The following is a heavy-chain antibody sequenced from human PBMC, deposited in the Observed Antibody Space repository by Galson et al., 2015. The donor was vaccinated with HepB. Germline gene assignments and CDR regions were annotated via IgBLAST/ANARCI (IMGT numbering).Heavy chain of an antibody. V-gene: IGHV3-30-3*01. CDR2: ISDDGITA. D-gene: IGHD6-19*01. CDR3: ARDFGWNFDN. J-gene: IGHJ4*02. CDR1: GFSFSSYA. Sequence: SLRLSCAASGFSFSSYAMHWVRQAPVKGLEWLAIISDDGITAFYADSVKGRFTISRDNSKNTLFLQMNSLRPDDTAVYYCARDFGWNFDNWGQGTLVTVSS.